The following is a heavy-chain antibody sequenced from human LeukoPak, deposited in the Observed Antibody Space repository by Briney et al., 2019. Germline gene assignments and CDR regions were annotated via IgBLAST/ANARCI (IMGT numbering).Heavy chain of an antibody. V-gene: IGHV1-2*02. CDR1: LYRLTGYY. D-gene: IGHD3-9*01. CDR2: IYPDVCET. J-gene: IGHJ3*02. CDR3: ASEPPISGRWVFDI. Sequence: AAVNVSCMASLYRLTGYYIRWLRQAPREGGEWVGWIYPDVCETHSPQKFVGRVTMTGDTSLTPAYIVPRDLRCDDTALYFGASEPPISGRWVFDIWGQGTMVTVSS.